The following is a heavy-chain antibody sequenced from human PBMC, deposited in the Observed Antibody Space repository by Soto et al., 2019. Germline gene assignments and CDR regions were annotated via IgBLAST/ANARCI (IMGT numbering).Heavy chain of an antibody. D-gene: IGHD2-2*02. J-gene: IGHJ4*02. CDR1: GGSISSGDYY. Sequence: SETLSLTCTVSGGSISSGDYYWSWIRQPPGKGLEWIGFIYYSGNTHYNPSLMSRVAISVDTSRNQFSLRLNSVTAEDTAVYYCAGGPRYCSSTSCYTHLDYWGQGTLVTVSS. CDR3: AGGPRYCSSTSCYTHLDY. CDR2: IYYSGNT. V-gene: IGHV4-30-4*01.